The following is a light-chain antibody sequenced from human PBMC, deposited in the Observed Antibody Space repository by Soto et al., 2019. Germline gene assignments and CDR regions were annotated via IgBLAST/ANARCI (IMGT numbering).Light chain of an antibody. CDR2: EVS. CDR3: CSYAGSSTYV. J-gene: IGLJ1*01. CDR1: SSDVGSYNL. Sequence: QSVLTQPASVSGSPGQSITLSCTGTSSDVGSYNLVSWYQQHPGKAPKLMIYEVSKRPSGVSNRFSGSKSGNTASLTISGLQAEDEADYYCCSYAGSSTYVFGTGTKLTVL. V-gene: IGLV2-23*02.